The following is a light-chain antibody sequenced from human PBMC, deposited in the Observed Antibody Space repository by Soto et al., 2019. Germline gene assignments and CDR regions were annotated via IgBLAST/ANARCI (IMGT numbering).Light chain of an antibody. CDR3: ASKTTSSTVL. CDR2: DVR. V-gene: IGLV2-14*03. Sequence: QSALTQPSSMSGSPGQSITISCTGTSSDIGAYEHVSWYQQRPGRAPKVLTYDVRIRPSEVSNRFSGSKSGDTASLTISGLQAEDEAVYYCASKTTSSTVLFGGGTKLTVL. CDR1: SSDIGAYEH. J-gene: IGLJ2*01.